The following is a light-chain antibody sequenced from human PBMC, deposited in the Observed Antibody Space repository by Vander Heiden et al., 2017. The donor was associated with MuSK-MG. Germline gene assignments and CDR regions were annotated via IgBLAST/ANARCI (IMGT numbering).Light chain of an antibody. CDR3: QQDDSTLWT. Sequence: DIVMTESPDPLSVSLGERATIHCKSSQSVLYNSNNKNCLAWYQQKPGQPPKLLIYWSSNRESGVPDRFSGSGSGTDFTLTIRSLQAEDVAVYYCQQDDSTLWTFGQGTKVEIK. CDR1: QSVLYNSNNKNC. CDR2: WSS. J-gene: IGKJ1*01. V-gene: IGKV4-1*01.